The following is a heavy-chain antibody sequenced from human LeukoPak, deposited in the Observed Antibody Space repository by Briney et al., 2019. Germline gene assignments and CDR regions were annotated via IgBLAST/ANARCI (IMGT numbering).Heavy chain of an antibody. Sequence: GGSLRLSCAASGFTFSDYYMSWIRQAPGKGLEWVSYISSRGNTIYYADSVKGRFTISRDNSKNTLYLQMNSLRAEDTAVYYCAKDRWRWGATHLDYWGQGTLVTVSS. D-gene: IGHD5-12*01. CDR1: GFTFSDYY. CDR2: ISSRGNTI. CDR3: AKDRWRWGATHLDY. V-gene: IGHV3-11*01. J-gene: IGHJ4*02.